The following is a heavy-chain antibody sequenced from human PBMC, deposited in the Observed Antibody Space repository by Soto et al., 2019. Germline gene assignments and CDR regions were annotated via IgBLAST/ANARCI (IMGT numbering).Heavy chain of an antibody. J-gene: IGHJ4*02. CDR2: ISYDGSNK. CDR1: GFTFSSYA. D-gene: IGHD3-10*01. CDR3: ARGHQYYYGSGSYYNVDY. Sequence: QVQLVESGGGVVQPGRSLRLSCAASGFTFSSYAMHWVRQAPGKGLEWVAVISYDGSNKYYADSVKGLFTISRDNFKTRLYLQMNSLRAEDTTVYYCARGHQYYYGSGSYYNVDYWGQGTLVTVSS. V-gene: IGHV3-30-3*01.